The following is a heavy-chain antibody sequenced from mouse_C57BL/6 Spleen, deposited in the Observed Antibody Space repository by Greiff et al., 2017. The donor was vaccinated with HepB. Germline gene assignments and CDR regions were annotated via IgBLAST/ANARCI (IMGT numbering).Heavy chain of an antibody. J-gene: IGHJ4*01. CDR2: ISSGSSTI. Sequence: EVMLVESGGGLVKPGGSLKLSCAASGFTFSDYGMHWVRQAPEKGLEWVAYISSGSSTIYYADTVKGRFTISRDNAKNTLFLQMTSLRSEDTAMYYCASITSYYGSSFYAMDYWGQGTSVTVSS. CDR1: GFTFSDYG. D-gene: IGHD1-1*01. CDR3: ASITSYYGSSFYAMDY. V-gene: IGHV5-17*01.